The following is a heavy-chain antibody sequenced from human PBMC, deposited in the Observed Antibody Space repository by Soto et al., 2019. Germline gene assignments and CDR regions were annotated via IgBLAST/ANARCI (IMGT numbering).Heavy chain of an antibody. CDR2: IYYSGST. V-gene: IGHV4-39*01. CDR3: ASSGSDHNHAVDV. J-gene: IGHJ6*02. Sequence: HRQLQESGPGLVKASETLSLTCTVSGGSISSSSYYWSWIRQPPGKGLEWIGSIYYSGSTYYNPSLKSRVPISVDTYNNQFSLKLSSVTAADTAVYHCASSGSDHNHAVDVWGQGTTVTVSS. D-gene: IGHD1-26*01. CDR1: GGSISSSSYY.